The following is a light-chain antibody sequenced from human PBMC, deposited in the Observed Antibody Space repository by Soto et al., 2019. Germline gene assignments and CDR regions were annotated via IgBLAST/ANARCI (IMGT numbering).Light chain of an antibody. CDR1: SSNIGSNT. V-gene: IGLV1-44*01. Sequence: QSVLTQPPSASGTPGQRVTISCSGSSSNIGSNTVDWYHHLPGTAPKLLIYSNDQRPSGVPDRFSGSKSVTSASLAISGLQSDDEADYYCAAWDDSLNGGVFGGGTQLTVL. CDR3: AAWDDSLNGGV. J-gene: IGLJ3*02. CDR2: SND.